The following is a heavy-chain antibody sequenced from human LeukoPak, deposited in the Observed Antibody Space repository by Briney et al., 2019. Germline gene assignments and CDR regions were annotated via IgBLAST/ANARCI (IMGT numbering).Heavy chain of an antibody. CDR1: GFTFSRYA. J-gene: IGHJ1*01. CDR2: ISYDGSSK. V-gene: IGHV3-30*04. Sequence: PGGSLRLSCAASGFTFSRYAMHWVRQAPGKGLEWVAVISYDGSSKYSTDSVKGRFTISRDNSKNTLFLQMNSLQTEDTAVYYCARDPKPYTGSAEYFRHWGQGTLVTVSS. D-gene: IGHD1-26*01. CDR3: ARDPKPYTGSAEYFRH.